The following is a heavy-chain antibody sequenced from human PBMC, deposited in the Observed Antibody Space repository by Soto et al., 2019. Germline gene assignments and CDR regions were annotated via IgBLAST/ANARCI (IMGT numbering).Heavy chain of an antibody. J-gene: IGHJ3*02. D-gene: IGHD3-10*01. V-gene: IGHV4-59*07. Sequence: SDTLSLTCTSSGAPIMIYYWNWMRQFPGQGLEWIGNMYYSGTTNYNPSLQSRVTLSVDTSKNQFSLKLTSVTAADTAVYYCARIGTRSSLWFGELFYSPRGAFDIWGQGTMVT. CDR3: ARIGTRSSLWFGELFYSPRGAFDI. CDR1: GAPIMIYY. CDR2: MYYSGTT.